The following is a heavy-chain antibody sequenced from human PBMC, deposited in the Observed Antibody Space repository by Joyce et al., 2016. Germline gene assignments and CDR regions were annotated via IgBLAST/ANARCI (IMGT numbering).Heavy chain of an antibody. V-gene: IGHV1-69*18. CDR2: ILPAVSSV. CDR3: AKVGGYGDYGFFDS. D-gene: IGHD4-17*01. Sequence: QVQLVQSGAEVQRHGSSVKISCKASGDTLKNRGISWVRQTPGQVLEWMGTILPAVSSVKLAQKVQGRVSRPADEAMSTAYMGLTRLTSEDTAVYYCAKVGGYGDYGFFDSWGQGTLVTVSS. J-gene: IGHJ4*02. CDR1: GDTLKNRG.